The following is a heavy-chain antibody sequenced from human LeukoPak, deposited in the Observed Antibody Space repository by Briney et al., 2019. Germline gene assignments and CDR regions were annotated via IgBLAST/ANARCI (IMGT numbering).Heavy chain of an antibody. CDR3: ARHYGDYIEPFDY. D-gene: IGHD4-17*01. CDR1: GGSISSSSYY. J-gene: IGHJ4*02. CDR2: IYYSGST. V-gene: IGHV4-39*01. Sequence: SETLSLTCTVSGGSISSSSYYWGWIRQPPGKGLEWIVSIYYSGSTYYSPSLKSRVTISVDTSKNQFSLKLSSVTAADTAVYYCARHYGDYIEPFDYWGQGTLVTVSS.